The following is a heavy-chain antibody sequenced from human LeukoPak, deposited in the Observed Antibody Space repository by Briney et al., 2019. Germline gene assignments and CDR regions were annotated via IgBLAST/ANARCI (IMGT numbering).Heavy chain of an antibody. CDR3: ARVNYGDYDYYYGMDV. V-gene: IGHV1-8*01. CDR2: MNPNSGNT. D-gene: IGHD4-17*01. J-gene: IGHJ6*02. CDR1: GYTFTSYD. Sequence: ASVKVSCKASGYTFTSYDINWVRQATGQGLEWMGWMNPNSGNTGYAQKFQGRVTMTRNTSISTAYMELSSLRSEDTAMYYCARVNYGDYDYYYGMDVWGQGTTVTVSS.